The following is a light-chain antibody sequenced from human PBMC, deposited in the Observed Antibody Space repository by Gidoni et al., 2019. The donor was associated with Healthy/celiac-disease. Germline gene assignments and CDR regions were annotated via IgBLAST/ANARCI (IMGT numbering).Light chain of an antibody. CDR2: SAS. Sequence: EIVLTQSPDFQSVTPKEKVTITCRASQSIGSSLHWYQQKPDQSPKLLIKSASQIISGVPARFSGSGSGTEFTLTINSLESEDAATYYCHQSSNLPWTFGQGTKVEIK. CDR1: QSIGSS. CDR3: HQSSNLPWT. V-gene: IGKV6-21*02. J-gene: IGKJ1*01.